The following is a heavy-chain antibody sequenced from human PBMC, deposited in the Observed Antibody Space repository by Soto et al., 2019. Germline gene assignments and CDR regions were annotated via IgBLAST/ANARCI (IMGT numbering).Heavy chain of an antibody. CDR3: ARDRGYDAHDYYYNAMDV. D-gene: IGHD3-10*01. J-gene: IGHJ6*02. CDR1: GFTFRTYT. CDR2: IRGFSPYT. V-gene: IGHV3-21*01. Sequence: EVQLVESGGGLVKPGGSLRLSCISSGFTFRTYTMNWVRQAPGKWLEWVSGIRGFSPYTFYAESVRGRFTISRDHAKNSLVLQMDSLRAEDTAVYYCARDRGYDAHDYYYNAMDVWGQGTTVTVSS.